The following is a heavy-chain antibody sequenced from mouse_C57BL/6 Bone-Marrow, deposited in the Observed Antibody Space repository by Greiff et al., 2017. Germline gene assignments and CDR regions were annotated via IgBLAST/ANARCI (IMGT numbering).Heavy chain of an antibody. D-gene: IGHD1-1*01. V-gene: IGHV1-50*01. CDR2: IDPSDSYT. CDR1: GFNIKDDY. J-gene: IGHJ2*01. Sequence: QVQLQQSGAELVRPGASVKLSCTASGFNIKDDYMHWVKQRPGQGLEWIGEIDPSDSYTNYNQKFKGKATLTVDTSSSTAYMQLSSLTSEDSAVYYCARSNYGSPYYFDYWGQGTTLTVSS. CDR3: ARSNYGSPYYFDY.